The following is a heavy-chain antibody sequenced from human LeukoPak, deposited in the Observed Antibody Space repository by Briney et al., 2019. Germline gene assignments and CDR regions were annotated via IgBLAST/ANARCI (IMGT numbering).Heavy chain of an antibody. Sequence: GGSLRLSCAASGFTFSSYWMHWVRQAPGKGLVWVSRINSDGSSTSYADSVKGRFTISRDNAKNTLYLQMNSLRAEDTAVYYCARQSLRVAPAATKAFDYWGQGTLVTVSS. CDR3: ARQSLRVAPAATKAFDY. CDR2: INSDGSST. V-gene: IGHV3-74*01. CDR1: GFTFSSYW. D-gene: IGHD2-2*01. J-gene: IGHJ4*02.